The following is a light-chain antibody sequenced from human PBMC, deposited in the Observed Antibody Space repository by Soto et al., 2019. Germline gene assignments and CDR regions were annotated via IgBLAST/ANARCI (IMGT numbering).Light chain of an antibody. J-gene: IGKJ1*01. V-gene: IGKV3-11*01. CDR1: QSVSSY. CDR2: DAS. CDR3: QQYSSAPLT. Sequence: EIVLTQSPATLSLSPGERATLSCRASQSVSSYLAWYQQKPGQAPRLLIYDASNRATGIPARFSGGGSGTDFTLTISSLEPEDFAVYYCQQYSSAPLTFGQGTKVDI.